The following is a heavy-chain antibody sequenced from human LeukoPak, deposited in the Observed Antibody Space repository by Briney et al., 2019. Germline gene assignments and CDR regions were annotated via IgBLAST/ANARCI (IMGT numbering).Heavy chain of an antibody. V-gene: IGHV3-30*02. CDR1: GFTFSGYG. D-gene: IGHD3-10*01. CDR3: AANY. J-gene: IGHJ4*02. CDR2: IWYGGSTK. Sequence: GGSLRLSCEASGFTFSGYGMHWVRQAPGKGLEWVAVIWYGGSTKYYVDSVKGRFTISRDNSKNTLYLHMNSLRPEDTAIYYCAANYWGQGTLVTVSS.